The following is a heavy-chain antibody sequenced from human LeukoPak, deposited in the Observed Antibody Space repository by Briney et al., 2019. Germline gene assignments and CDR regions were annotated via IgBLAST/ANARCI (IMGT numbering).Heavy chain of an antibody. CDR3: ARVARGQLLQQTYYFDY. CDR1: GGTFSSYA. D-gene: IGHD2-2*01. V-gene: IGHV1-69*05. Sequence: SVKVSCKASGGTFSSYAISWVRQAPGQGLEWMGGIIPIFGTANYAQKFQGRVTITTDESTSTAYMELSSLRSEDTAVYYCARVARGQLLQQTYYFDYWGQGILVTVSS. CDR2: IIPIFGTA. J-gene: IGHJ4*02.